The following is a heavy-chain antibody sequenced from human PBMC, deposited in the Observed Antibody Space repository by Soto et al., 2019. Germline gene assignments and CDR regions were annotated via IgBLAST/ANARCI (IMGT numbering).Heavy chain of an antibody. D-gene: IGHD1-1*01. CDR1: WFTFSRYW. Sequence: GGSLRLSCADSWFTFSRYWMSCVRQAPGQGLEWVSNVKYDGSQTYYVGSVKGRLTISRDNAKNSLYLQMNSLRAEDTAVYYCTRDFQGPLDYGMDVWGQGTTVTVSS. V-gene: IGHV3-7*01. CDR3: TRDFQGPLDYGMDV. J-gene: IGHJ6*02. CDR2: VKYDGSQT.